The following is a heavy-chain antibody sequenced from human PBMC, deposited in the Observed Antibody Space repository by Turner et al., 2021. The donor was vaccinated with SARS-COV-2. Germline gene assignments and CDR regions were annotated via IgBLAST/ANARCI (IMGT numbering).Heavy chain of an antibody. CDR1: GSSISSGGYY. CDR3: ARDYGGNSNYFDY. D-gene: IGHD4-17*01. V-gene: IGHV4-31*03. Sequence: QVQLQESGPGRVKPSQTLSLTCTVSGSSISSGGYYWSGIRQHPGKGLEWIGSIYYSGSTYYNPSIKSRVTILVDTSKTQFSLKLSSVIAADTAVYYCARDYGGNSNYFDYWGQGTLVTVSS. J-gene: IGHJ4*02. CDR2: IYYSGST.